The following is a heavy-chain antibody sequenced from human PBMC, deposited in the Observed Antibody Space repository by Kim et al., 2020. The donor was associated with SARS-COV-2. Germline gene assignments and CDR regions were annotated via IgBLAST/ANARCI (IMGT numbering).Heavy chain of an antibody. CDR3: ARCYDGGGMFDP. D-gene: IGHD3-16*01. V-gene: IGHV4-30-2*01. J-gene: IGHJ5*02. Sequence: YNPSLKGQVTISVDRSKNQFSRRLSSVTAADTAVYYCARCYDGGGMFDPWGQGTLVTVSS.